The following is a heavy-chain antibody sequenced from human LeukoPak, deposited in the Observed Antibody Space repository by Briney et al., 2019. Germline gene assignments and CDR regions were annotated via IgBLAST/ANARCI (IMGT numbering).Heavy chain of an antibody. CDR1: GFTFSGSA. V-gene: IGHV3-73*01. Sequence: GGSLRLSCAASGFTFSGSAMHWVRQASGKGLEWVGRIRSKANSYATAYAASVKGRFTISRDDSKNTAYLQMNSLKTEDTAVYYCTTDQGVLDSSPFWGRGTLVTVSS. J-gene: IGHJ2*01. D-gene: IGHD3-22*01. CDR2: IRSKANSYAT. CDR3: TTDQGVLDSSPF.